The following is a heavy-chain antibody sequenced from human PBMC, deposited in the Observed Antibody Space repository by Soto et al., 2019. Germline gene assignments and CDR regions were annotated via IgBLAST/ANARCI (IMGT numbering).Heavy chain of an antibody. V-gene: IGHV4-4*02. CDR1: GGSISSSNW. CDR3: ARDNYGSGSYYSYNWFDP. CDR2: IYHSGST. Sequence: LSLTCAVSGGSISSSNWWSWVRQPPGKGLEWIGEIYHSGSTNYNPSLKSRVTISVDKSKNQFSLKLSSVTAADTAVYYCARDNYGSGSYYSYNWFDPWGQGTLVTVSS. J-gene: IGHJ5*02. D-gene: IGHD3-10*01.